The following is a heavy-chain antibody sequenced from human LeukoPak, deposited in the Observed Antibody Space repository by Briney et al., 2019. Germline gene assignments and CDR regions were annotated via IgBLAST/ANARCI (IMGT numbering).Heavy chain of an antibody. CDR3: AKEPASGSCFDY. CDR2: ISGSGTST. V-gene: IGHV3-23*01. Sequence: GGSLRLSCTASGYNFNSYAMSWVRQAPGKGLEWVSGISGSGTSTYYADSVKGRFTISRDNSKNTLYPQMDSLRAEDTALYYCAKEPASGSCFDYWGQGTLVTVSS. J-gene: IGHJ4*02. D-gene: IGHD3-10*01. CDR1: GYNFNSYA.